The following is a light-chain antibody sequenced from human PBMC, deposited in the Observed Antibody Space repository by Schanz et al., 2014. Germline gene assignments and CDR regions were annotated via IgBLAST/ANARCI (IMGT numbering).Light chain of an antibody. Sequence: ETVLTQSPGTLSLSPGERATLSCRASQSVTNSYLAWYQQKPGQAPKLLIYGASSRATGIPDRFSGSGSGTDFTLTISRLEHEDFAVYYCQQYHDWWTFGQGTKVEIK. CDR1: QSVTNSY. CDR2: GAS. J-gene: IGKJ1*01. CDR3: QQYHDWWT. V-gene: IGKV3-20*01.